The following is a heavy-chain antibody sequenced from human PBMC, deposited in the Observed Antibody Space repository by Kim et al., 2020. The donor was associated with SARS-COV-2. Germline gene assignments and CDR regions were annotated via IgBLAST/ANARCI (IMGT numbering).Heavy chain of an antibody. CDR2: TYYRSKWYN. J-gene: IGHJ3*02. Sequence: SQTLSLTCAISGDSVSSNSAAWNWIRQSPSRGLEWLGRTYYRSKWYNDYAVSVKSRITINPDTSKNQFSLQLNSVTPEDTAVYYCASNPLSRYSSSWYSDGAFVIWGQGTMVTVSS. CDR1: GDSVSSNSAA. V-gene: IGHV6-1*01. D-gene: IGHD6-13*01. CDR3: ASNPLSRYSSSWYSDGAFVI.